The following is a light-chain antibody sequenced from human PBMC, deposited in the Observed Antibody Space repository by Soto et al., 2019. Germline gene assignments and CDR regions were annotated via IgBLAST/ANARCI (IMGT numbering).Light chain of an antibody. V-gene: IGKV3-15*01. J-gene: IGKJ1*01. CDR1: QSISGN. CDR2: GAS. CDR3: QQYNNWPQT. Sequence: EIVMTQSPATLSVSPGERATLSCRTSQSISGNLAWYEQKPGQAPRFLIYGASTRATGIPARFSGSGSGTEITLTISSLQSEDFAVYYCQQYNNWPQTFGQGTKVEIK.